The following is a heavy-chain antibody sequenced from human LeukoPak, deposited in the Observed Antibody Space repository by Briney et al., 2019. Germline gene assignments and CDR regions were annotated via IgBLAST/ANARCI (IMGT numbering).Heavy chain of an antibody. CDR3: LAGYYYNDMDV. V-gene: IGHV3-74*01. D-gene: IGHD2-15*01. J-gene: IGHJ6*03. CDR1: GFTFSDYW. Sequence: PGRSLRLSCAASGFTFSDYWMHWVRQAPGKGLVWISRISSDGSTTNYADSVKGRFTISRDNAKNTLYLQMNSLRAEDTAVFYCLAGYYYNDMDVWGKGTTVTVSS. CDR2: ISSDGSTT.